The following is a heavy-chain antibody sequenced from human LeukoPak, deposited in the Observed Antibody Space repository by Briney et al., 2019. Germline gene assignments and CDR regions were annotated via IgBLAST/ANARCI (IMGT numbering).Heavy chain of an antibody. CDR3: VRGDTRDY. V-gene: IGHV3-11*04. J-gene: IGHJ4*02. CDR2: ISSSDTTTT. Sequence: GGSLRLSCAASGFTFSDYYMSWIRQAPGKGLEWISYISSSDTTTTYYADSVKGRFTISRDNAKNSLYLQLNSLRGKDTAVYYCVRGDTRDYWGQGTLITVSS. CDR1: GFTFSDYY. D-gene: IGHD3-16*01.